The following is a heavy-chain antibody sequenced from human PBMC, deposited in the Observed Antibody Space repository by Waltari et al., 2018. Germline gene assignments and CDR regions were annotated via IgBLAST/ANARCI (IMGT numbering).Heavy chain of an antibody. V-gene: IGHV1-2*02. CDR3: ARDRTTDLFDY. Sequence: QVQLVQSGAEVKKPGASVKVSCKASGYTFTGYYMHWVRQAPGQGLEWMGWINPNRGGTNYAQKFQGRVTMTRDTSISTAYMELSRLRSDDTAVYYCARDRTTDLFDYWGQGTLVTVSS. CDR2: INPNRGGT. CDR1: GYTFTGYY. J-gene: IGHJ4*02. D-gene: IGHD1-7*01.